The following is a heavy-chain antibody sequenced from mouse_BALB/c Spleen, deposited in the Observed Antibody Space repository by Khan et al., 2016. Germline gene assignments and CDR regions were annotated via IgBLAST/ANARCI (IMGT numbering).Heavy chain of an antibody. CDR2: IWSDGST. Sequence: QVQLKQSGPGLVAPSQSLSITCTVSGFSLTSYGVHWVRQPPGKGPEWLVVIWSDGSTTYNSAIKSRLSISKDNSKSQVFLKMNSLQTADTAMSYFARRDDGGGAMDYLGQGTSVTISS. D-gene: IGHD2-3*01. CDR3: ARRDDGGGAMDY. J-gene: IGHJ4*01. V-gene: IGHV2-6*02. CDR1: GFSLTSYG.